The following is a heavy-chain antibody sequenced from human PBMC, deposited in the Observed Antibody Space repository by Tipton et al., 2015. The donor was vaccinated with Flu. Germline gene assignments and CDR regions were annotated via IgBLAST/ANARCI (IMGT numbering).Heavy chain of an antibody. V-gene: IGHV4-34*01. D-gene: IGHD3-22*01. CDR2: INHSGST. Sequence: TLSLTCAVYGGSFSGYYWSWIRQPPGKGLEWIGEINHSGSTNYNPSLKSRVTISVDTSKNQFSLKLSSVTAADTAVYYCARGYTSSQRSLYYYDSSGFFYCYYGMDVWGQGTTVPVSS. J-gene: IGHJ6*02. CDR3: ARGYTSSQRSLYYYDSSGFFYCYYGMDV. CDR1: GGSFSGYY.